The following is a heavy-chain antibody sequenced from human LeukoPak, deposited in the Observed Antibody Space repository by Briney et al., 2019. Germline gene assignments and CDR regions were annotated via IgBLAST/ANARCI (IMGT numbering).Heavy chain of an antibody. CDR1: GGSVSSGSYY. CDR3: ARDRAYYDFWSGYYTGWVYYFDY. CDR2: IYYSGST. D-gene: IGHD3-3*01. J-gene: IGHJ4*02. V-gene: IGHV4-61*01. Sequence: PSETLSLTCTVSGGSVSSGSYYWSWIRQPPGKGLEWIGYIYYSGSTNYNPSLKSRVTISVDTSKNQFSLKLSSVTAADTAVYYCARDRAYYDFWSGYYTGWVYYFDYWGQGTLVTVSS.